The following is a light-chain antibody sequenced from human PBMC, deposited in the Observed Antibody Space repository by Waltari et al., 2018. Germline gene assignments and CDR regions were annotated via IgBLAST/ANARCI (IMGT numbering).Light chain of an antibody. CDR1: QSVGST. Sequence: LTQSPDFLSVTPKQKVTITCRASQSVGSTLHWYQQKAHQSPKLLIKYASHSMPGVPSRFTGSGSGTDFTLTISSLEVEDAAAYYCHQSRSFPVTLGGGTEVEI. CDR2: YAS. CDR3: HQSRSFPVT. V-gene: IGKV6D-21*02. J-gene: IGKJ4*01.